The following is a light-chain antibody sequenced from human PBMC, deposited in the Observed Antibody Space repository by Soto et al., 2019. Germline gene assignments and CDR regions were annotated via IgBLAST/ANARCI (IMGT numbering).Light chain of an antibody. CDR1: QSVSSY. V-gene: IGKV3-11*01. CDR2: GAS. CDR3: QQRDNGPLT. Sequence: EIVLTQSPATLSLSPGDGATLSCRASQSVSSYLAWYQQKPGQAPRLLIYGASIRATGTPARFSGSGSGTDFTRTISSLEAEDFAVYYWQQRDNGPLTFGGGTKVEIK. J-gene: IGKJ4*01.